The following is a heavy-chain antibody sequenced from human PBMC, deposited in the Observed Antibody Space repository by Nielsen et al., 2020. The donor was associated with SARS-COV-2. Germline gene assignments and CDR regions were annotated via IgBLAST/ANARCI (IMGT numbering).Heavy chain of an antibody. V-gene: IGHV3-7*01. Sequence: GSLRLSCAASGFTFSYYWMSCVRQAPGKGLAWVANIKQDGSEKYYVDSVKGRFTISRDNAKNSLYLQMNSLRAEDTAVYYCARVGTEWFGDLLGFDYWGQGTLVTVSS. J-gene: IGHJ4*02. D-gene: IGHD3-10*01. CDR2: IKQDGSEK. CDR3: ARVGTEWFGDLLGFDY. CDR1: GFTFSYYW.